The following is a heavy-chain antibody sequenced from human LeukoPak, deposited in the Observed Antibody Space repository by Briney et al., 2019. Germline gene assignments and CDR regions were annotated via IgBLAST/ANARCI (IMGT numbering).Heavy chain of an antibody. CDR3: ARVLRLRWFYFDY. D-gene: IGHD4-23*01. V-gene: IGHV3-21*04. Sequence: GGSLRLSCAASGFTFSSYSMNWVRQAPGKGLEWVSSISSSSTYIYYADSVKGRFTISRDNSKNTLYLQMNSLRAEDTAVYYCARVLRLRWFYFDYWGQGTLVTVSS. J-gene: IGHJ4*02. CDR2: ISSSSTYI. CDR1: GFTFSSYS.